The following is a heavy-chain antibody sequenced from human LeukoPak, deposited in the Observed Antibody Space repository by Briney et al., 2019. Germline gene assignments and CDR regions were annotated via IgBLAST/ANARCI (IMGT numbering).Heavy chain of an antibody. D-gene: IGHD7-27*01. J-gene: IGHJ4*02. V-gene: IGHV1-8*01. Sequence: ASVKVSCKASGYTFTSYDINWMRQATGQGLEWMGWMSPNSGNTGYAQKFQGRVTMTRDTSTGTAYLELSSLRSEDSAVYYCERTPPNWGADFWGQGTLVTVSS. CDR3: ERTPPNWGADF. CDR1: GYTFTSYD. CDR2: MSPNSGNT.